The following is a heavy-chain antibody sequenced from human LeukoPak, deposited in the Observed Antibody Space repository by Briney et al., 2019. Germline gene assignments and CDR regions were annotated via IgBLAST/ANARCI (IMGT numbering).Heavy chain of an antibody. Sequence: GGSLRLSCAASGFTFSSYGMHWVRQAPGKGLEWVAVIWYDGSNKYYADSVEGRFTISRDNSKNTLYLQMNSLRAEDTAVYYCARDNRGLGSGSSRGYFDYWGQGTLVTVSS. V-gene: IGHV3-33*01. CDR3: ARDNRGLGSGSSRGYFDY. D-gene: IGHD3-10*01. J-gene: IGHJ4*02. CDR2: IWYDGSNK. CDR1: GFTFSSYG.